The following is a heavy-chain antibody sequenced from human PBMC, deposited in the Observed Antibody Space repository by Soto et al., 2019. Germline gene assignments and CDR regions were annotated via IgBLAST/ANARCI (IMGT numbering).Heavy chain of an antibody. V-gene: IGHV3-23*01. Sequence: EVQLLESGGGLVQPGGSLRLSCAASGFTFSSYAMSWVRQAPGKGLEWVSAISGSGGSTYYADSVKDRFTISRDNSKNTLYLQMNSLRAEDTAVYYCAKKMGPSFYYYYGMDVWGQGTTVTVSS. J-gene: IGHJ6*02. D-gene: IGHD2-8*01. CDR2: ISGSGGST. CDR3: AKKMGPSFYYYYGMDV. CDR1: GFTFSSYA.